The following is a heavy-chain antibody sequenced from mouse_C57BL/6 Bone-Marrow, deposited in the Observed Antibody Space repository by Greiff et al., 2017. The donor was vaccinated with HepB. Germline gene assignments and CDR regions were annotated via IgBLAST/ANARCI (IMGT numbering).Heavy chain of an antibody. CDR3: ARENYDYDKGYFDY. V-gene: IGHV1-53*01. CDR1: GYTFTSYW. CDR2: INPSNGGT. J-gene: IGHJ2*01. Sequence: VQLQESGTELVKPGASVKLSCKASGYTFTSYWMHWVKQRPGQGLEWIGNINPSNGGTNYNEKFKSKATLTVDKSSSTAYMQLSSLTSEDSAVYYCARENYDYDKGYFDYWGQGTTLTVSS. D-gene: IGHD2-4*01.